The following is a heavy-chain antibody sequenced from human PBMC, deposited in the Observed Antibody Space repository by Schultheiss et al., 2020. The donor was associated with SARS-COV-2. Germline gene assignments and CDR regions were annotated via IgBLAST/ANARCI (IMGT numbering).Heavy chain of an antibody. CDR3: AKESAPRHYIVEVPPAIIIPYGMDV. D-gene: IGHD2-2*01. J-gene: IGHJ6*02. CDR1: GGSISSGGYY. CDR2: IYTSGST. V-gene: IGHV4-61*03. Sequence: SETLSLTCTVSGGSISSGGYYWSWIRQHPGKGLEWIGRIYTSGSTNYNPSLKSRVTISVDTSKNHFSLKLSSVTAADTAVYYCAKESAPRHYIVEVPPAIIIPYGMDVWGQGTTVTVSS.